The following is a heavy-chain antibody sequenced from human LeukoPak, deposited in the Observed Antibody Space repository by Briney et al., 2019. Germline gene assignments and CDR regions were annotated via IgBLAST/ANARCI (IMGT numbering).Heavy chain of an antibody. Sequence: GGSLRLSCAASGFTFSSYAMSWVRQAPGKGLEWVSAISGSGGSTYYADSVKGRFTISRDNSKNTLYLQMNSLKTEDTAVYYCNTDSLVFNYWGQGTLVTVSS. J-gene: IGHJ4*02. CDR2: ISGSGGST. V-gene: IGHV3-23*01. CDR1: GFTFSSYA. CDR3: NTDSLVFNY. D-gene: IGHD3-16*01.